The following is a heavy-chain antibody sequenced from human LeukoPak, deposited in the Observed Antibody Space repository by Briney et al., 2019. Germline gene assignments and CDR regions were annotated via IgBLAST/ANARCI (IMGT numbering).Heavy chain of an antibody. Sequence: SETLSLTCAVYGGSFSGYYWSWTRQPPGKGLEWIGEINHSGSTNYNPSLKSRVTISVDTSKNQFSLKLSSVTAADTAVYYCARDLDTAMVPGAFDIWGQGTMVTVSS. J-gene: IGHJ3*02. CDR1: GGSFSGYY. D-gene: IGHD5-18*01. CDR2: INHSGST. V-gene: IGHV4-34*01. CDR3: ARDLDTAMVPGAFDI.